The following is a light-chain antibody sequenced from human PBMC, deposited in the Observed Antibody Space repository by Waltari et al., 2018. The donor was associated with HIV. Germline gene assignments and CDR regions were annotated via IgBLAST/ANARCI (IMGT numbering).Light chain of an antibody. V-gene: IGLV1-47*01. Sequence: QAVLTQPPSASASSDQKITISCSGGDSNVGSHYVYWYHQFPGAAPKHLLYKNNQRSSGLPDRFSGSKSGTSASLTISGLRSEDEGIYFCGVWDDNLRGVFGGGTRLTV. CDR2: KNN. CDR3: GVWDDNLRGV. CDR1: DSNVGSHY. J-gene: IGLJ2*01.